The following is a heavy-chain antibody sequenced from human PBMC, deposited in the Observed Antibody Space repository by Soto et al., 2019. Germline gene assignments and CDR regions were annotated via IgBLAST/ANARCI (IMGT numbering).Heavy chain of an antibody. Sequence: PGGSLRLSCAASGFTFSSYAMHWVRQAPGKGLEWVAVISYDGSNKYYADSVKGRFTISRDNSKNTLHLQMNSLRAEDTAVYYCAKGRGVRGAIYGMDVWGQGTTVTVSS. CDR3: AKGRGVRGAIYGMDV. CDR1: GFTFSSYA. D-gene: IGHD3-10*01. J-gene: IGHJ6*02. V-gene: IGHV3-30-3*01. CDR2: ISYDGSNK.